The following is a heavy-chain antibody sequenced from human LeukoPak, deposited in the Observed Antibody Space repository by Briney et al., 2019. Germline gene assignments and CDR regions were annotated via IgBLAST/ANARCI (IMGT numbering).Heavy chain of an antibody. CDR3: ARGRYQLSP. V-gene: IGHV4-39*07. CDR1: GGSISSSGYF. D-gene: IGHD2-2*01. Sequence: WETLSLTCSVSGGSISSSGYFWDWIRQPPGKGLEWIGSVYYSGTTSYNPSLKSRVTISVDTSKNQFSLKLSSVTAADTAVYYCARGRYQLSPWGQGTLVAVSS. J-gene: IGHJ5*02. CDR2: VYYSGTT.